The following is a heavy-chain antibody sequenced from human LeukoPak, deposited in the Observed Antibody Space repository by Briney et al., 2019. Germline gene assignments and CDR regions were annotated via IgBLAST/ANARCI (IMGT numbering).Heavy chain of an antibody. CDR2: INHGGST. Sequence: SEPLSLTCAVYGGSFSGYYWSWIRQPPGKGLEWIGEINHGGSTNYNPSLKSRVTISVDTSKNQFSLKLSSVTAADTAVYYCARVREYYDSSGLVDYWGQGTLVTVSS. CDR1: GGSFSGYY. V-gene: IGHV4-34*01. CDR3: ARVREYYDSSGLVDY. J-gene: IGHJ4*02. D-gene: IGHD3-22*01.